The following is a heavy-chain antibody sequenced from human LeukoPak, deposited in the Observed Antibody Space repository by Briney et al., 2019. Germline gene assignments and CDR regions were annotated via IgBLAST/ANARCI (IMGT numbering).Heavy chain of an antibody. CDR2: INHSGST. Sequence: SETLSLTCAVYGGSFSGYYWSWIRQPPGKGLEWIGEINHSGSTNYNPSLKSRVTISVDTSKNQFSLKLSSVTAADTAVYYCARGPKAAAGKRNYYYYMDVWGKGTTVTVSS. V-gene: IGHV4-34*01. CDR3: ARGPKAAAGKRNYYYYMDV. D-gene: IGHD6-13*01. CDR1: GGSFSGYY. J-gene: IGHJ6*03.